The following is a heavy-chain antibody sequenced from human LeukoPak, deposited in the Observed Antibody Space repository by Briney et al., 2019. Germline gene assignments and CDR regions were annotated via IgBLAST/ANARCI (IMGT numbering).Heavy chain of an antibody. V-gene: IGHV1-69*13. Sequence: EASVKVSCKASGGTFSSYAISWVRQAPGQGLEWMGGIIPIFGTANYAQKFQGRVTITADESTSTAYMELSSLRSEDTAVYYCARSKRWLQLGYFDYWGQGTLVTVSS. CDR2: IIPIFGTA. CDR3: ARSKRWLQLGYFDY. D-gene: IGHD5-24*01. J-gene: IGHJ4*02. CDR1: GGTFSSYA.